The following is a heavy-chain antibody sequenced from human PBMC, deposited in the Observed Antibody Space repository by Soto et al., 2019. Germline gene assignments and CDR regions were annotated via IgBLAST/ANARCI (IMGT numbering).Heavy chain of an antibody. CDR2: IYYSGST. D-gene: IGHD3-10*01. Sequence: QVQLQESGPGLVKPSQTLSLTCTVSGGSISSGDYYWSWIRQPPGKGLEWIGYIYYSGSTYYNPYLKSXXTXSXXTSKNQFSLKLSSVTAADTAVYYCARDFSGRGLDPWGQGTLVTVSS. CDR1: GGSISSGDYY. CDR3: ARDFSGRGLDP. J-gene: IGHJ5*02. V-gene: IGHV4-30-4*01.